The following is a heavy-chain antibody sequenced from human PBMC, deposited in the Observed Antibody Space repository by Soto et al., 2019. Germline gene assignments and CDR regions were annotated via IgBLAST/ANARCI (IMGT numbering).Heavy chain of an antibody. V-gene: IGHV4-31*03. CDR3: ARRNRRLWLFDY. Sequence: QVQLQESGPGLVKPSQTLSLTCTVSGGSISSGGYYWSWIRQHPGKGLESIGYMYYSGSTYYNPSLKSRVTISVDTSNNQFSLKLSSVTAADTAVYYCARRNRRLWLFDYWGQGTLVTVSS. J-gene: IGHJ4*02. CDR2: MYYSGST. D-gene: IGHD5-18*01. CDR1: GGSISSGGYY.